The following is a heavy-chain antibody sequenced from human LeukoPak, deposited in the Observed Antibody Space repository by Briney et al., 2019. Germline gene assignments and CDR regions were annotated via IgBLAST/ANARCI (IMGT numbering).Heavy chain of an antibody. CDR3: ARRFSSSWFDY. CDR1: GSTFSSYW. J-gene: IGHJ4*02. D-gene: IGHD6-13*01. Sequence: PGGSLRLSCAASGSTFSSYWMSWVRQAPGKGLEWVANIKQDGSEQYYVDSVKGRFTISRDNAKNSLYLQMNSLRAEDTAVYYCARRFSSSWFDYWGQGTLVTVSS. CDR2: IKQDGSEQ. V-gene: IGHV3-7*01.